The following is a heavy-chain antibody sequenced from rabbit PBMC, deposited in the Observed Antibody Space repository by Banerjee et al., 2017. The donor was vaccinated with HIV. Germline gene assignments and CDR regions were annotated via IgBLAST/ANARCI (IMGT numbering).Heavy chain of an antibody. D-gene: IGHD4-1*01. J-gene: IGHJ4*01. CDR3: ARDLAGVIGWNFNL. V-gene: IGHV1S40*01. CDR2: IYGGSSGST. CDR1: GFSFSSSHS. Sequence: QSLEESGGDLVKPGASLTLTCTASGFSFSSSHSMCWVRQAPGKGLEWIACIYGGSSGSTWYASRAQGRFTISKTSSTTVTLQMTSLTAADTATYFCARDLAGVIGWNFNLWGPGTLVTVS.